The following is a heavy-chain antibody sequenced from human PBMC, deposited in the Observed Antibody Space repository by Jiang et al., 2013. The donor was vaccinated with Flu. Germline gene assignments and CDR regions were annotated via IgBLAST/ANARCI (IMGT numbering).Heavy chain of an antibody. V-gene: IGHV1-8*01. D-gene: IGHD2-2*01. Sequence: QLVESGAEVKKPGASVKVSCKASGYTFTSYDINWVRQATGQGLEWMGWMNPNSGNTGYAQKFQGRVTMTRNTSISTAYMELSSLRSEDTAVYYCARVPGYCSSTSCYFRPGYYYYMDVWGKGTTVTVSS. CDR1: GYTFTSYD. CDR3: ARVPGYCSSTSCYFRPGYYYYMDV. CDR2: MNPNSGNT. J-gene: IGHJ6*03.